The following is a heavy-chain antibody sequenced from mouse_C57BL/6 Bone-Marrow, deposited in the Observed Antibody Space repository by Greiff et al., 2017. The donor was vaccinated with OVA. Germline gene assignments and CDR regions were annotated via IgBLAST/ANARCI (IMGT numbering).Heavy chain of an antibody. CDR2: IYPGDGDT. J-gene: IGHJ2*01. CDR1: GYAFSSSW. CDR3: ARPTVVALDY. Sequence: VQVVESGPELVTPGASVKISCKASGYAFSSSWMNWVKQRPGKGLEWIGRIYPGDGDTNYNGKFKGKATLTADKSSSTAYMQLSSLTSEDSAVYFCARPTVVALDYWGEGTTLTVSS. V-gene: IGHV1-82*01. D-gene: IGHD1-1*01.